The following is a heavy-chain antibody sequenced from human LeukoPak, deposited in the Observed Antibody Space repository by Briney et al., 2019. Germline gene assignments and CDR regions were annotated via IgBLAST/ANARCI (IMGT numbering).Heavy chain of an antibody. Sequence: GGSLRLSCAASGFTFEGHGMSWVCQVSGRGLEWVSGIHWSGVGTGYAASVKGRFTTSRDNAKNSLYLEMNSLRAEDTALYHCVRGGYAGNSDLWGQGTLVTVSS. J-gene: IGHJ5*02. CDR2: IHWSGVGT. V-gene: IGHV3-20*01. D-gene: IGHD4-23*01. CDR1: GFTFEGHG. CDR3: VRGGYAGNSDL.